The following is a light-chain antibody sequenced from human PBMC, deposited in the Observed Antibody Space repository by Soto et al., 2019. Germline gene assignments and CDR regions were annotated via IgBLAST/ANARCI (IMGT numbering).Light chain of an antibody. V-gene: IGKV3-15*01. J-gene: IGKJ2*01. CDR1: QSVSSN. CDR3: QQYNNWPPYT. CDR2: GAS. Sequence: EIVMTQSPATLSVYPGDRATLSCRTSQSVSSNLAWYQQKPGQAPRLLIYGASTRATGVPARFSGSGSETEFTLTISSLQSEDFAVYYCQQYNNWPPYTFGRGTKVDIK.